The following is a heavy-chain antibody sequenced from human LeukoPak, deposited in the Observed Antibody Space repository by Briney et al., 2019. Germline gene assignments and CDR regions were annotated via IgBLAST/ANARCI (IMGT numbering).Heavy chain of an antibody. Sequence: SETLSLTCTVSGGSISSSSYYWGWIRQPPGKGLEWIGSIYYSGSTYYNPSLKSRVTISVDTSKNQFSLKLSSVTAADTAVYYCARRGSTVTIDYWGQGTLVTVSS. J-gene: IGHJ4*02. CDR1: GGSISSSSYY. CDR2: IYYSGST. D-gene: IGHD4-17*01. CDR3: ARRGSTVTIDY. V-gene: IGHV4-39*01.